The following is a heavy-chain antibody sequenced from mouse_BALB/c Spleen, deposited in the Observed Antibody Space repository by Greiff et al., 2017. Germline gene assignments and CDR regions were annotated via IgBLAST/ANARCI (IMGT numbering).Heavy chain of an antibody. J-gene: IGHJ1*01. V-gene: IGHV1-87*01. CDR3: ARWDFDV. CDR1: GYTFTSYW. Sequence: QVQLKESGAELARPGASVKLSCKASGYTFTSYWMQWVKQRPGQGLEWIGAIYPGDGDTRYTQKFKGKATLTADKSSSTAYMQLSSLASEDSAVYYCARWDFDVWGAGTTVTVSS. CDR2: IYPGDGDT.